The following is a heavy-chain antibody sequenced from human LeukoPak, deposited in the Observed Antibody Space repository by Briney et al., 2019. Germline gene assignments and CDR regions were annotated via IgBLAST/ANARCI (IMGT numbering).Heavy chain of an antibody. J-gene: IGHJ4*02. CDR1: GFTLSDYW. Sequence: SGGSLRLSCAVSGFTLSDYWMRWVRQAPGKGLEWVAAINKDGSEIQYVNSVKGRFTISRDNARNSVYLQMTSLGAEDTAVYYCATYTQHFGAPDGADYWGLGTLVTVSS. CDR3: ATYTQHFGAPDGADY. D-gene: IGHD3-10*01. CDR2: INKDGSEI. V-gene: IGHV3-7*01.